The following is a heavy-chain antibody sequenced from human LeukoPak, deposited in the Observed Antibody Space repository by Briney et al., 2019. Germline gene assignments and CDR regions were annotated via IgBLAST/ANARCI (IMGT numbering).Heavy chain of an antibody. J-gene: IGHJ3*02. CDR2: INPKRGGT. CDR1: GYSFTGHY. V-gene: IGHV1-2*02. CDR3: ARNLWFGESSDAFDM. Sequence: GASVKVSCKASGYSFTGHYMHWVRQAPGHRLEWRGWINPKRGGTNYAQKFQGRVTMTRDTSISTAYMDMSSLRSDDTAVYYCARNLWFGESSDAFDMWGQGTMVTVSS. D-gene: IGHD3-10*01.